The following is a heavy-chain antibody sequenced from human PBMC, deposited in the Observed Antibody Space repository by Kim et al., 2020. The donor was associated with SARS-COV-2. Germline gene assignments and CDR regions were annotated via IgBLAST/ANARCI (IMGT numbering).Heavy chain of an antibody. CDR2: ISYDGSNK. J-gene: IGHJ4*02. V-gene: IGHV3-30*18. Sequence: GGSLRLSCAASGFTFSSYGMHWVRQAPGKGLEWVAVISYDGSNKYYADSVKGRFTISRDNSKNTLYLQMNSLRAEDTAVYYCAKADIVVVVAATGFYYWGQGTLVTAS. CDR3: AKADIVVVVAATGFYY. CDR1: GFTFSSYG. D-gene: IGHD2-15*01.